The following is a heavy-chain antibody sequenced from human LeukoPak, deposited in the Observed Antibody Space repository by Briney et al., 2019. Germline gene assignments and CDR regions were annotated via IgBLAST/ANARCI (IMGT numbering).Heavy chain of an antibody. CDR2: IYSGGST. V-gene: IGHV3-53*01. J-gene: IGHJ4*02. CDR1: GFTVSSNY. Sequence: PGGSLRLSCAASGFTVSSNYMSWVRQAPGKGLEWVSVIYSGGSTYYADSVKGRFTISRDNSKNTLYLQMNSLRAEDTAVYYCARSMTTVVYFDYWGQGTLVTVSS. CDR3: ARSMTTVVYFDY. D-gene: IGHD4-23*01.